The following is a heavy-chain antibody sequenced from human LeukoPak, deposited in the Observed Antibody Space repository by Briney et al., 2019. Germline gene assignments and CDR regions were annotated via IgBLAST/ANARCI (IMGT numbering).Heavy chain of an antibody. D-gene: IGHD3-22*01. CDR2: INSDGSST. V-gene: IGHV3-74*01. Sequence: GGSLRLSCAASGFTFSSYWMHWVRQAPGKGLVWVPRINSDGSSTSYADSVKGRFTISRDNAKNTLYLQMNSLRVEDTAVYYCARANLPSYYDSSPGFDYWGQGTLVTVSS. CDR3: ARANLPSYYDSSPGFDY. CDR1: GFTFSSYW. J-gene: IGHJ4*02.